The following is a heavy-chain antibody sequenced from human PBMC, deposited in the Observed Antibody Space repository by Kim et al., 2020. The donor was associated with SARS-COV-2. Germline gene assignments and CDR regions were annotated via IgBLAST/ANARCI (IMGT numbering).Heavy chain of an antibody. V-gene: IGHV3-53*01. Sequence: AVKDRFTIARDNSKHALYLQMNSLRAEDTAVYYCAGAMVRGVIITGGMDVWGQGTTVTVSS. CDR3: AGAMVRGVIITGGMDV. D-gene: IGHD3-10*01. J-gene: IGHJ6*02.